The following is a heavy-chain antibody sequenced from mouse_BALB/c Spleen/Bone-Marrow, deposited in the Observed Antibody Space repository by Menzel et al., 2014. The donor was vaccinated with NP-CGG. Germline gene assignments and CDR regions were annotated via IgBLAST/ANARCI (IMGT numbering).Heavy chain of an antibody. J-gene: IGHJ2*01. Sequence: EVKLMESGGGLVQPGGSLILSCAASGFDFSRYWMSWARQAPGKGQEWIGEINPGSSTINYTPSLKDKFIISRDNAKKPLYLQMSKVRSEDTALYYCAGLRCYGYFAYWRQGTTLTVSS. CDR3: AGLRCYGYFAY. CDR1: GFDFSRYW. CDR2: INPGSSTI. V-gene: IGHV4-2*02. D-gene: IGHD1-1*01.